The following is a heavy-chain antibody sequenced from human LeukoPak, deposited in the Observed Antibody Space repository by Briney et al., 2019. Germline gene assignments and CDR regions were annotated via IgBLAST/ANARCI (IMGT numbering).Heavy chain of an antibody. CDR3: ASGDYGGYYFDY. J-gene: IGHJ4*02. Sequence: GRSLRLSCAASAFTFSSYAMHWVRQAPGKGLEYVSAISSNGGSTYYANPVKGRFTISRDNSKNTLYLQMGSLRAEDMAVYYCASGDYGGYYFDYWGQGTLVTVSS. CDR1: AFTFSSYA. CDR2: ISSNGGST. V-gene: IGHV3-64*01. D-gene: IGHD4/OR15-4a*01.